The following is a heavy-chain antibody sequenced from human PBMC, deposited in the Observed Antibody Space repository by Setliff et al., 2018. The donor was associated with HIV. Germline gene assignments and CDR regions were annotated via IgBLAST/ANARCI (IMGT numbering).Heavy chain of an antibody. Sequence: GASVKVSCKASGYTFTSYGISWVRQAPGQGIEWMGWISAYNGNTNYAQNLQGRVTMTIDTSTSSAYMELRSLRSDDTAVYYCARERWSRYCSSSSCYRDLDYWGQGTLVTVSS. CDR3: ARERWSRYCSSSSCYRDLDY. V-gene: IGHV1-18*01. D-gene: IGHD2-2*01. J-gene: IGHJ4*02. CDR2: ISAYNGNT. CDR1: GYTFTSYG.